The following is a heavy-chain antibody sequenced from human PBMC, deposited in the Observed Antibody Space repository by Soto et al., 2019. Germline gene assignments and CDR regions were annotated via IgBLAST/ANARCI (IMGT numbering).Heavy chain of an antibody. J-gene: IGHJ6*02. Sequence: GALRLSCSASGFSFSNYALYWVRQAPGKGLHFVSAIGANAGVTYYGDSVKDRFTISRDNSKNTLYLQMIGLRAEDTAVYYCVKGTEQSYHYIMDVRGQGTTLTGSS. V-gene: IGHV3-64D*06. CDR1: GFSFSNYA. CDR2: IGANAGVT. D-gene: IGHD3-16*01. CDR3: VKGTEQSYHYIMDV.